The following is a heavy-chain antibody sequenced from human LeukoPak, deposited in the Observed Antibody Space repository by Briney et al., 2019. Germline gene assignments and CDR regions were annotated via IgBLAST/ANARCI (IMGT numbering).Heavy chain of an antibody. CDR3: ARVLTTKQLLFDAFDV. Sequence: GVSLRLSCAASGFTFASYAMHWVRLAPGKGLEWVAVQSSDGSDKFYAASVRGRFTISRDNSKHTLFLQMSSRRAEDTAVYYCARVLTTKQLLFDAFDVWGQGIMVTVSS. V-gene: IGHV3-30*15. CDR2: QSSDGSDK. J-gene: IGHJ3*01. D-gene: IGHD6-6*01. CDR1: GFTFASYA.